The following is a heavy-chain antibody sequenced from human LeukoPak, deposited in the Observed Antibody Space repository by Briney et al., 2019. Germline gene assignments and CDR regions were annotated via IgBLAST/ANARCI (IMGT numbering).Heavy chain of an antibody. D-gene: IGHD6-13*01. V-gene: IGHV3-33*01. Sequence: GGSLRLSCAASGLTFRSYGMHWVRQAPGKGLEWVAIVWYDGNNKYYADSVKGRFTVSRDNSKDTVSLQLNSLRAEDTAVYYCARGSEAAAGAFDYWGQGALVTVPS. CDR3: ARGSEAAAGAFDY. CDR2: VWYDGNNK. CDR1: GLTFRSYG. J-gene: IGHJ4*02.